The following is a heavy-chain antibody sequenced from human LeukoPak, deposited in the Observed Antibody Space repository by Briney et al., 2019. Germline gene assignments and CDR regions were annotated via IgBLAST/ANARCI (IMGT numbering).Heavy chain of an antibody. CDR3: ARGGEWLTTIDY. Sequence: SETLSLTCTVSGGSISSSSYYWSWIRQSPGKGLEWIGYIYYSGSTNYNPSLKSRVTISVDTSKNQFSLKLNSVTAADTAVYYCARGGEWLTTIDYWGQGTLVTVSS. J-gene: IGHJ4*02. D-gene: IGHD3-3*01. CDR1: GGSISSSSYY. CDR2: IYYSGST. V-gene: IGHV4-61*01.